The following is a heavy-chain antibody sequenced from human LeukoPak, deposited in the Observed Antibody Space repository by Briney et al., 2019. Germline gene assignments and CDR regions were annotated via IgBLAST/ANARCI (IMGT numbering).Heavy chain of an antibody. J-gene: IGHJ4*02. D-gene: IGHD3-22*01. V-gene: IGHV3-23*01. CDR1: GFTFSTYA. CDR3: ARDISYYDSSGSCDY. Sequence: GGSLRLSCAASGFTFSTYAMSWVRQAPGKGLQWVSGISDSGGSTYYADSVKGRFTISRDTSKNTLYLQMNSLRAEDTAVYYCARDISYYDSSGSCDYWGQGTLVTVSS. CDR2: ISDSGGST.